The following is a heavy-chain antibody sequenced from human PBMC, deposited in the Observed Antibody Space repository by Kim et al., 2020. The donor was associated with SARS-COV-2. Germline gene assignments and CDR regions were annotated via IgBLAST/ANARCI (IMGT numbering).Heavy chain of an antibody. CDR1: GFTFSSYG. Sequence: GGSLRLSCAASGFTFSSYGMHWVRQAPGKGLEWVAVISYDGSNKYYADSVKGRFTISRDNSKNTLYLQMNSLRAEDTAVYYCAKERSGVVVVTATFDYWGQGTLLTLSS. J-gene: IGHJ4*02. CDR3: AKERSGVVVVTATFDY. D-gene: IGHD2-21*02. V-gene: IGHV3-30*18. CDR2: ISYDGSNK.